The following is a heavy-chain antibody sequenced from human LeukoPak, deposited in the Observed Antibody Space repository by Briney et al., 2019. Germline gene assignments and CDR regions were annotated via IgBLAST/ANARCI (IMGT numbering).Heavy chain of an antibody. CDR1: RLAFSRYW. V-gene: IGHV3-7*03. J-gene: IGHJ4*02. D-gene: IGHD6-19*01. CDR2: LIQDGGEK. Sequence: GGSLRLSCVASRLAFSRYWITWVRQTPGKGLEWVATLIQDGGEKHYVDSVKGRFTISRDNAKNSVYLQMDSLRAEDTAVYYCASWGAVAGQRALDYWGQGTLVTVPS. CDR3: ASWGAVAGQRALDY.